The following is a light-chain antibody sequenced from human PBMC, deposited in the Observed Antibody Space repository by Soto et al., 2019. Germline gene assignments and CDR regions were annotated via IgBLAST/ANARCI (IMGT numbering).Light chain of an antibody. CDR1: SSDVGAYEY. CDR2: DVS. CDR3: CAYAGTYV. J-gene: IGLJ1*01. V-gene: IGLV2-11*01. Sequence: QSALTQPRSVSGSPGQSVTISCTGTSSDVGAYEYVSWYQQHPGKAPKIMMYDVSQRPAGVPDRLSGSKSGNTASLTISGLQSDDEADYYCCAYAGTYVFGTGTKLTVL.